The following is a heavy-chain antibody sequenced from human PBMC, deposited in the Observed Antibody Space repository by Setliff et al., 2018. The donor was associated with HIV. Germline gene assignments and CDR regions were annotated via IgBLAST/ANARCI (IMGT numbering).Heavy chain of an antibody. CDR2: IISILGIA. CDR3: ARGARYCSSTSSEYYFDS. Sequence: SVKVSCKASGGTFSSYAISWVRQAPGQGLDWMGGIISILGIAIYAQKFQGRVTITADKSTSTAYMDLSSLRSEDTAVYYCARGARYCSSTSSEYYFDSWGQGALVTVSS. V-gene: IGHV1-69*10. D-gene: IGHD2-2*01. J-gene: IGHJ4*02. CDR1: GGTFSSYA.